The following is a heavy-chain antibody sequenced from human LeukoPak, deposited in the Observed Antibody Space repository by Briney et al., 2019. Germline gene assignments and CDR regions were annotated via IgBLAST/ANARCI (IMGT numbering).Heavy chain of an antibody. V-gene: IGHV4-59*01. CDR2: IDDSGST. CDR1: GGSIRNFY. Sequence: SETLSLTCTVSGGSIRNFYWSWYRQPPGKGLEWIGYIDDSGSTNYNPSLKSRLTISIDTSNNRFSLKLISVTAADTAVYYCARGGDIPSRWGQGTLVTVSP. CDR3: ARGGDIPSR. D-gene: IGHD3-10*01. J-gene: IGHJ4*02.